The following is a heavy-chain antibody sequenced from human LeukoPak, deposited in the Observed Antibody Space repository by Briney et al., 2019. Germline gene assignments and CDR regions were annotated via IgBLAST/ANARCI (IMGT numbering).Heavy chain of an antibody. CDR1: GFTFSTFA. V-gene: IGHV3-23*01. D-gene: IGHD2-8*02. J-gene: IGHJ4*02. CDR3: ATYRQVLLPFES. CDR2: IFPRGGEI. Sequence: GGSLRLSCAASGFTFSTFAMIWVRQPPGKGLEWVSSIFPRGGEIHYADSVRGRFTISRDNSKSTLSLQMNSLRAEDTAIYYCATYRQVLLPFESWGQGTLVTVSS.